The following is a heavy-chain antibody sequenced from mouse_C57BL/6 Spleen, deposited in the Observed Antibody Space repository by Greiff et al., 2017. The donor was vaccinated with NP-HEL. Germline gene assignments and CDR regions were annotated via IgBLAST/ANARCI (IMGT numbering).Heavy chain of an antibody. CDR1: GYTFTSYW. Sequence: QVQLQQPGAELVRPGSSVKLSCKASGYTFTSYWMHWVKQRPIQGLEWIGNIDPSDSETHYNQKFKDKATLTVDKSSSTAYMPLSSLTSEDSAVYYCARGDYYGSSPCYAMDYWGQGTSVTVSS. V-gene: IGHV1-52*01. CDR2: IDPSDSET. J-gene: IGHJ4*01. CDR3: ARGDYYGSSPCYAMDY. D-gene: IGHD1-1*01.